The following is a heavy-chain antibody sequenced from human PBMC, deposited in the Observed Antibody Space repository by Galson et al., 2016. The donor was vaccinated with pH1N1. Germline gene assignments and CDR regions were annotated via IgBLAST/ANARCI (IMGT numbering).Heavy chain of an antibody. CDR3: ARDRGSTLFHNYGMYV. V-gene: IGHV6-1*01. CDR2: TYYRSKWYN. J-gene: IGHJ6*02. CDR1: GDSVSSTNCA. Sequence: CAISGDSVSSTNCAWDWIRQSPSRGLEWLGRTYYRSKWYNDYAVSVQSRITINPDTSKNQLSLHLNSVTPEDTAVYYCARDRGSTLFHNYGMYVWGQGTTVIVSS. D-gene: IGHD3-10*01.